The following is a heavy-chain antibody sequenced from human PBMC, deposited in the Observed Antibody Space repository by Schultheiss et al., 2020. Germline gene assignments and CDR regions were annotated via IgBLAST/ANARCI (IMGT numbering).Heavy chain of an antibody. D-gene: IGHD6-19*01. CDR3: VRHRAVAGTHY. Sequence: SQTLSLTCTVSGGSISSSSYYWGWIRQPPGKGLEWIGEIYHSGSTNYNPSLKSRVTISVDKSKNQFSLKLSSVTAADTAVYYCVRHRAVAGTHYWGQGTLVTVSS. CDR2: IYHSGST. CDR1: GGSISSSSYY. V-gene: IGHV4-39*01. J-gene: IGHJ4*02.